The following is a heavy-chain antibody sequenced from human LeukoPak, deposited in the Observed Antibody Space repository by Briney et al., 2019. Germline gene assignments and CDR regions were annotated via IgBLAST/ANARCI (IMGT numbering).Heavy chain of an antibody. CDR1: GFTFSSYA. J-gene: IGHJ4*02. CDR3: TTGLRAADTN. Sequence: AGGSLRLSCAASGFTFSSYAMSWVRQAPGKGLEWVSAISGSGGSTYYADSVKGRFTISRDDSKNTLYLQMNSLKTEDTAVYYCTTGLRAADTNWGLGTLVTVSS. V-gene: IGHV3-23*01. D-gene: IGHD6-13*01. CDR2: ISGSGGST.